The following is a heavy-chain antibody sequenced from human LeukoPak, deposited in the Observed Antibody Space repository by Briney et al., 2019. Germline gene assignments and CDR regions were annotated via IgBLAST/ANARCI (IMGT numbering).Heavy chain of an antibody. CDR3: ARHHYGSGSYLSDY. CDR1: GGSISSYY. J-gene: IGHJ4*02. CDR2: IYYSGST. Sequence: SETLSLTCTVSGGSISSYYWSWIRQPPGKGLEWIGYIYYSGSTNYNPSLKSRVTISVDTSKNQFSLKLSSVTAADTAVYYCARHHYGSGSYLSDYWGQGTLVTVSS. V-gene: IGHV4-59*08. D-gene: IGHD3-10*01.